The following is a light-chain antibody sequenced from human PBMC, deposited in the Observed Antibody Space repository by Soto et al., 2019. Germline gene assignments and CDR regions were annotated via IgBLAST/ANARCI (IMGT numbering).Light chain of an antibody. V-gene: IGKV1-39*01. J-gene: IGKJ4*01. CDR1: QDINNA. CDR3: QQIYSAPLT. Sequence: DIQMTQSPSSLPASVGDRVTITCQASQDINNALNWYQQKPGKAPKLLIYAASSLQSGVPSRFSGSGSETEFTLSISSLQPEDFATYFCQQIYSAPLTFGGGTKVDIK. CDR2: AAS.